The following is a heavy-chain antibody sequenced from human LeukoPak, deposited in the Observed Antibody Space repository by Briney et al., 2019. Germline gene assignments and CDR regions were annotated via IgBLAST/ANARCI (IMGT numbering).Heavy chain of an antibody. Sequence: SETLSLTCTVSGGSISSYYWSWIRQPPGKGLEWIGYIYYNGSTNYNPSLKSRVTISVDTSKNQFSLKLSSVTAADTAVYYCARGRAIFGVVSPWGQGTLVTVSS. D-gene: IGHD3-3*01. CDR3: ARGRAIFGVVSP. CDR2: IYYNGST. CDR1: GGSISSYY. J-gene: IGHJ5*02. V-gene: IGHV4-59*01.